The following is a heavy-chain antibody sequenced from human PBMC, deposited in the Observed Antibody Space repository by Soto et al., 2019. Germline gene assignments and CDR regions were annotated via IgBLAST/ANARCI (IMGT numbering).Heavy chain of an antibody. V-gene: IGHV3-30-3*01. CDR1: GFTFRSYA. CDR3: ARASGYDKWDTLNY. Sequence: QVQLVESGGGVVQPGRSLRLSCTASGFTFRSYAMHWVRQAPGEGLEWVASVSYDGGNEHYADSVKGRFTISRDNSKNTLSLQMNSLRVEDTAVFYCARASGYDKWDTLNYWGQGTQVTVSS. D-gene: IGHD5-12*01. J-gene: IGHJ4*02. CDR2: VSYDGGNE.